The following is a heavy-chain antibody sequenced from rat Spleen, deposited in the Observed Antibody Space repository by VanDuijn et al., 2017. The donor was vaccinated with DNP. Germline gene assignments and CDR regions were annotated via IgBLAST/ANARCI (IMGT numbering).Heavy chain of an antibody. D-gene: IGHD1-4*01. Sequence: EVQLQESGPGLVKPSQSLSLTCSVTDYFITSNYWGWIREFPGNKMDWIGHISYSGGTSYHPSLKSRISITRDPSKSQFFLQLNSVTTEDTATYYCARSTTTRASHYFDYWGQGVMVTVSS. CDR1: DYFITSNY. CDR3: ARSTTTRASHYFDY. CDR2: ISYSGGT. J-gene: IGHJ2*01. V-gene: IGHV3-1*01.